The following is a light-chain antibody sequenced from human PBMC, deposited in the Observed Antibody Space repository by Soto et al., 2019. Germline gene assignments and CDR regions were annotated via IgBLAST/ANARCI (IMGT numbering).Light chain of an antibody. CDR3: QQSYSTPRT. CDR1: EKMTRY. CDR2: AAS. J-gene: IGKJ1*01. Sequence: DIQLIQSPSSLSASVGDRVTITCRANEKMTRYLNWYQQKPGKAPKLLIYAASNLQSGVPSRFSGGGSGADFILTISSLQPEDCATYYCQQSYSTPRTFGQGTKVEVK. V-gene: IGKV1-39*01.